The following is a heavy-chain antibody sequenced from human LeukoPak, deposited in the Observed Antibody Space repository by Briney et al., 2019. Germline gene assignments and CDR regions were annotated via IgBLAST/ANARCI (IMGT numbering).Heavy chain of an antibody. D-gene: IGHD2-8*01. CDR2: ISACNGDT. Sequence: ASVKVSCKASGYTFTSYGISWVRQAPGQGLEWMGWISACNGDTNYAQKLQGRVTMTTDTSTSTAYMELRSLRSDDTAVYYCARDRYMLYFDYWGQGTLVTVSS. CDR1: GYTFTSYG. V-gene: IGHV1-18*01. J-gene: IGHJ4*02. CDR3: ARDRYMLYFDY.